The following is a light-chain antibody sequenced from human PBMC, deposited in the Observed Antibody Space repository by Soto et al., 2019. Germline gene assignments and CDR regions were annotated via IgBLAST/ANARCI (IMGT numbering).Light chain of an antibody. CDR3: QLYDVYSRG. J-gene: IGKJ1*01. V-gene: IGKV1-5*01. Sequence: ITQSPSTLSASVGDRGTITCRASQSVYTWLAWYQQKPGKAPQLLIWGVSNLESGVPSRFSGSGSGTEFTLTISSLQADDFATYCCQLYDVYSRGFGHGTKVAIK. CDR1: QSVYTW. CDR2: GVS.